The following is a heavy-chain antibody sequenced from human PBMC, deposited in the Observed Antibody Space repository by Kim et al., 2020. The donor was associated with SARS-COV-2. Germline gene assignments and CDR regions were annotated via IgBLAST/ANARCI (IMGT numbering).Heavy chain of an antibody. CDR2: ISGSGGST. V-gene: IGHV3-23*01. CDR1: GFTFSSYA. J-gene: IGHJ6*02. Sequence: GGSLRLSCAASGFTFSSYAMSWVRQAPGKGLEWVSAISGSGGSTYYADSVKGRFTISRDNSKNTLYLQMNSLRAEDTAVYYCAKEDVAAMVRGVIAGVGMDVWGQGTTVTVSS. D-gene: IGHD3-10*01. CDR3: AKEDVAAMVRGVIAGVGMDV.